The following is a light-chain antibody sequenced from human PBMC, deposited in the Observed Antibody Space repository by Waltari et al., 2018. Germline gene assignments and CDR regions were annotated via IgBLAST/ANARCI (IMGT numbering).Light chain of an antibody. CDR2: SNN. V-gene: IGLV1-47*01. J-gene: IGLJ3*02. CDR1: SSNIGDNY. CDR3: AAWDDSLGGWV. Sequence: QSVLTQPPSASGTPGQGVTISCSGSSSNIGDNYVYWYQQFPGTSPKLLIQSNNQRPSGVPDRLSGSKSGSSAFLVISGLRSEEEADYHCAAWDDSLGGWVFGGGTKLTVL.